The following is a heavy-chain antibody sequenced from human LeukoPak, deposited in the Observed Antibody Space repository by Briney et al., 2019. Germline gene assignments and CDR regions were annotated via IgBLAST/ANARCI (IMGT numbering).Heavy chain of an antibody. V-gene: IGHV4-59*01. D-gene: IGHD4-23*01. CDR1: GGSITSYY. CDR3: ARDYGGNSGEFDP. J-gene: IGHJ5*02. Sequence: SETLSLTCSVSGGSITSYYWSWIRQSPMKGLEWIGSVYNRGTTYYNPSLKSRVTISGDTSKNQLSLRMTYVTTADTAVYFCARDYGGNSGEFDPWGQGTLVSVSS. CDR2: VYNRGTT.